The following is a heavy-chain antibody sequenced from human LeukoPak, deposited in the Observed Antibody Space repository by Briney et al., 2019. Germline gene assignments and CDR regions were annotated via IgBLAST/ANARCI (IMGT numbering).Heavy chain of an antibody. D-gene: IGHD3-10*01. CDR1: GGTFSSYA. Sequence: VASVKVSCKASGGTFSSYAISWVRQAPGPGLEWMGGIVPIFGTAHYAQKFQGRVTITADESTSTAYMELSSLRSEDTGVYYCARGRFGEFNLNYYYGMDVWGKGTTVTVSS. CDR2: IVPIFGTA. V-gene: IGHV1-69*13. CDR3: ARGRFGEFNLNYYYGMDV. J-gene: IGHJ6*04.